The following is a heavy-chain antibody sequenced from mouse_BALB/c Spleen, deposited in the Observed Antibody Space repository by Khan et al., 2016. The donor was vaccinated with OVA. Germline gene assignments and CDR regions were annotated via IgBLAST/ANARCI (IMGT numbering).Heavy chain of an antibody. J-gene: IGHJ2*02. D-gene: IGHD1-1*01. Sequence: VQLKQSGPGLVKPSQSLSLTCTVTGYSITSNYAWNWIRQFPGNKLEWMGYISYSGSTTYNPSLKSRISITRDTSKNQFFLQLKSVTTEDTATXYCARGNYYRYYFDYWGQGTSLTVSS. CDR2: ISYSGST. CDR3: ARGNYYRYYFDY. CDR1: GYSITSNYA. V-gene: IGHV3-2*02.